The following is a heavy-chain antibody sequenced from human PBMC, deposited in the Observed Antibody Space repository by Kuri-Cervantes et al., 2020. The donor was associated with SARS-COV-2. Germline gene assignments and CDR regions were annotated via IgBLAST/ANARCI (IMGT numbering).Heavy chain of an antibody. CDR1: GYTFTGYY. Sequence: ASVKVSCKASGYTFTGYYMHWVRQAPGQGLEWMGWINPNSGGTNYAQKFQGRVTMTRDTSISTAYMELSRLRSDDAAVYYCARGRGIQWDAFDIWGQGTMVTVSS. V-gene: IGHV1-2*02. CDR2: INPNSGGT. CDR3: ARGRGIQWDAFDI. J-gene: IGHJ3*02. D-gene: IGHD5-12*01.